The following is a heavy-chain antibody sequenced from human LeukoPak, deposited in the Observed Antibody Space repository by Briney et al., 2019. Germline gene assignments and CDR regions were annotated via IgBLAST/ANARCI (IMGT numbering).Heavy chain of an antibody. D-gene: IGHD1-14*01. CDR3: ARAGTSPALPDY. V-gene: IGHV4-59*01. CDR2: IYYSGST. Sequence: SETLSLTCTVSGGSISIYYWSWIRQPPGKGLEWIGYIYYSGSTNYNPSLKSRVTISVDTSKNQFSLKVSSVTAADTAVYYRARAGTSPALPDYWGQGTLVTVSS. CDR1: GGSISIYY. J-gene: IGHJ4*02.